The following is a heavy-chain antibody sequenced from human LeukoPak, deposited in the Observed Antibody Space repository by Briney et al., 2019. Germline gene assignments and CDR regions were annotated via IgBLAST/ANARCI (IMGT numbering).Heavy chain of an antibody. J-gene: IGHJ4*02. Sequence: GGSLRLSCAASGFTFSSYAMHWVRQAPGKELEWVAVISYDGSNKYYADSVKGRFTISRDNSKNTLYLQMNSLRAEDTAVYYCARWTVVVVVAATPVGLDYWGQGTLVTVSS. CDR1: GFTFSSYA. D-gene: IGHD2-15*01. CDR2: ISYDGSNK. V-gene: IGHV3-30-3*01. CDR3: ARWTVVVVVAATPVGLDY.